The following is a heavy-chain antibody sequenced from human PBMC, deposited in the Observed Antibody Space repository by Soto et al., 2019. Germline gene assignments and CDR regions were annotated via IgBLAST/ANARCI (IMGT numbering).Heavy chain of an antibody. CDR2: IIPIFGTA. CDR1: GGTFSSCA. J-gene: IGHJ6*02. D-gene: IGHD6-13*01. V-gene: IGHV1-69*06. CDR3: ATRNAAAGTDYYYYGMDV. Sequence: ASVKVSCKASGGTFSSCAISWVRQAPGQGLEWMGGIIPIFGTANYAQKFQGRVTITADKSASTAYMELSSLRSEDTAVYYCATRNAAAGTDYYYYGMDVWGQGTTVTVSS.